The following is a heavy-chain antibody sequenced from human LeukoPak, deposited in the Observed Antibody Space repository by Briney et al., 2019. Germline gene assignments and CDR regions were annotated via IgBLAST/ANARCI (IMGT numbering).Heavy chain of an antibody. CDR1: GGSFSGYY. CDR2: INHSGST. CDR3: ARGIPRYCSGGSCYSVRVHYMDV. Sequence: SETLSLTCAVYGGSFSGYYWSWIRQPPGKGLEWIGEINHSGSTNYNPSLKSRVTISVDTSKNQFSLKLSSVTAADTAVYYCARGIPRYCSGGSCYSVRVHYMDVWGKGTTVTISS. D-gene: IGHD2-15*01. V-gene: IGHV4-34*01. J-gene: IGHJ6*03.